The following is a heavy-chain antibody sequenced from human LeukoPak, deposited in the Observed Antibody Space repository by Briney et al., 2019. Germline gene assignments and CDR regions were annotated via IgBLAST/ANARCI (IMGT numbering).Heavy chain of an antibody. CDR2: ISGSGGST. J-gene: IGHJ4*02. V-gene: IGHV3-23*01. D-gene: IGHD2-21*01. CDR1: GFTFSSYA. Sequence: GGSLRLSCAASGFTFSSYAMSWVRQAPGKGLEWVSAISGSGGSTYYADSVKGRFTISRDNSKNTLYLQMNSLRAEDTAVYYCAKDVAYCGGDCYSSDYWGQGTLVTVSS. CDR3: AKDVAYCGGDCYSSDY.